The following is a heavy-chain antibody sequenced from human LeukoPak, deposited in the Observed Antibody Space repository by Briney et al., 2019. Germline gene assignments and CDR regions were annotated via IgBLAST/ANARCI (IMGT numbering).Heavy chain of an antibody. CDR2: IYYSGST. J-gene: IGHJ4*02. Sequence: PSETLSLTCTVSGGSISSSSYYWGWIRQPPGKGLEWIGSIYYSGSTYYNPSLKSRVTISVDTSKNQFSLKLSSVTAADTAVYYCASLYGYHRGIHSDYWGQGTLVTVSS. D-gene: IGHD5-24*01. CDR1: GGSISSSSYY. V-gene: IGHV4-39*01. CDR3: ASLYGYHRGIHSDY.